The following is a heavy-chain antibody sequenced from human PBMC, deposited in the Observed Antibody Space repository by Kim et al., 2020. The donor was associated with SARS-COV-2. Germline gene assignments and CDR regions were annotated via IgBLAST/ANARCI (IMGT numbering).Heavy chain of an antibody. CDR3: ARVGYCSSTSCAYYYYYGMDV. D-gene: IGHD2-2*01. J-gene: IGHJ6*02. Sequence: SETLSLTCAVSGGSISSSNWWSWVRQPPGKGLEWIGEIYHSGSTNYNPSLKSRVTISVDKSKNQFSLKLSSVTAADTAVYYCARVGYCSSTSCAYYYYYGMDVWGQGTTVTVSS. CDR2: IYHSGST. CDR1: GGSISSSNW. V-gene: IGHV4-4*02.